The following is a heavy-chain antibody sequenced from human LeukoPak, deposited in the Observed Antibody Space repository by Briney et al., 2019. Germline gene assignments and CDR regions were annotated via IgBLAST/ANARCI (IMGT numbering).Heavy chain of an antibody. CDR2: INPNSGGT. D-gene: IGHD2-15*01. CDR1: GYTFTGYY. CDR3: ARDGCSGGSCYRSSHYYYGMDV. J-gene: IGHJ6*02. V-gene: IGHV1-2*02. Sequence: ASVKVSCKASGYTFTGYYMHWVRQAPGQGLEWMGWINPNSGGTNYAQKFQGRVTMTRDTSISTAYMELSRLRSDDTAVYYCARDGCSGGSCYRSSHYYYGMDVWGQGTTVTVSS.